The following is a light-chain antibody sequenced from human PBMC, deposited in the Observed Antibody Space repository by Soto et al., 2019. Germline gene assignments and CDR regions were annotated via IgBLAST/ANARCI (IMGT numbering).Light chain of an antibody. CDR3: QQYYRTPRT. Sequence: DIVMTQSPDSLAVSLGERATINCKSSQSVLYSSNNKNYLAWYQQKPGQPPKLLIYWASTRESGVTDRFSGRGSGTDFTLAISSLQSEDVAVYYCQQYYRTPRTFGQGTKVEIK. CDR1: QSVLYSSNNKNY. J-gene: IGKJ1*01. V-gene: IGKV4-1*01. CDR2: WAS.